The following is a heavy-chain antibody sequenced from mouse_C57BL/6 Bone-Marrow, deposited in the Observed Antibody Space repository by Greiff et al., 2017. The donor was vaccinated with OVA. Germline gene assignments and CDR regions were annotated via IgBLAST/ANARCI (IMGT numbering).Heavy chain of an antibody. Sequence: VKLMESGAELVRPGASVTLSCKASGYTFTDYEMHWVKQTPVHGLEWIGAIDPETGGTAYNQKFKGKAILTADKSSSTAYMELRSLTSEDSAVYYCTISYGYDFDYWGQGTTLTVSS. D-gene: IGHD2-2*01. CDR1: GYTFTDYE. CDR3: TISYGYDFDY. J-gene: IGHJ2*01. V-gene: IGHV1-15*01. CDR2: IDPETGGT.